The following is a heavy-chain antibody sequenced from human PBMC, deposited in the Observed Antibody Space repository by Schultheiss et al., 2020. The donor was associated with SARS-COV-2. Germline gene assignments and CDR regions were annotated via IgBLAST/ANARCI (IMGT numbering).Heavy chain of an antibody. CDR2: ISGSGGST. CDR1: GFTFSSYA. CDR3: ARDKEGFDY. Sequence: GGSLRLSCAASGFTFSSYAMHWVRQAPGKGLEWVSAISGSGGSTYYADSVKGRFTISRDNAKNTLYLQMNSLRAEDTAVYYCARDKEGFDYWGQGTLVTVSS. V-gene: IGHV3-23*01. J-gene: IGHJ4*02.